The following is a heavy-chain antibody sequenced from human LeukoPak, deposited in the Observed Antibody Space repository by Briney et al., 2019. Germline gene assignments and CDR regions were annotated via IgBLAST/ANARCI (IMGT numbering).Heavy chain of an antibody. V-gene: IGHV4-59*01. D-gene: IGHD6-13*01. CDR3: ARDRVGQQLVGRNYYYYYMDV. CDR1: GGSISSYY. J-gene: IGHJ6*03. Sequence: SETLSLTCTVSGGSISSYYWSWIRPPPGEGLEWIGYIYYSGSTNYNPSLKSRVTISVDTSKNQFSLKLSSVTAADTAVYYCARDRVGQQLVGRNYYYYYMDVWGKGTTVTISS. CDR2: IYYSGST.